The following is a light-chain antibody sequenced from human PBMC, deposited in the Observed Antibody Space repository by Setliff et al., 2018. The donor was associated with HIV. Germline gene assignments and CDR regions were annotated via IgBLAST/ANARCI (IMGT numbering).Light chain of an antibody. CDR1: SSDVGFYNY. J-gene: IGLJ1*01. CDR2: DVT. Sequence: QSALAQPRSVSGSPGQSVTISCTGTSSDVGFYNYVSWYQQHPGRAPKLIIYDVTKRPSGVPDRFSGSKSGNTASLTISGLQAEDEADYYCCSYAGSYTSFDVFGTGTKGTVL. V-gene: IGLV2-11*01. CDR3: CSYAGSYTSFDV.